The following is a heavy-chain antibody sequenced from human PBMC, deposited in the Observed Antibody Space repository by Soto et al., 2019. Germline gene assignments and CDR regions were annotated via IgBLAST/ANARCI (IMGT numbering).Heavy chain of an antibody. CDR3: ARVHNLVPTISALDS. Sequence: QVQLQESGPGLVKPSGTLSLTCAVSGYSIISTNWWSWVRQPPGKGLEWIGEIYHSGSANYNPSLKSRVTISVDKYKNQFSLNLSSMTAADTALYYYARVHNLVPTISALDSWGQGTLVTVSS. J-gene: IGHJ4*02. D-gene: IGHD5-12*01. CDR2: IYHSGSA. V-gene: IGHV4-4*02. CDR1: GYSIISTNW.